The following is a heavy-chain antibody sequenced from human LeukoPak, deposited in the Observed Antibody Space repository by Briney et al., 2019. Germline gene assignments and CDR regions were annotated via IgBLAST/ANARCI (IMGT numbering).Heavy chain of an antibody. V-gene: IGHV3-48*01. J-gene: IGHJ6*03. CDR2: ISSSSSTI. Sequence: GGSLRLSCAASGFTFSSYSMNWVRQAPGKGLEWVSYISSSSSTISYADSVRGRFTISRDNAKNSLYLQMNGLRAEDTAVYYCAKDSGGGYYYMDVWGKGTTVTVSS. CDR1: GFTFSSYS. CDR3: AKDSGGGYYYMDV. D-gene: IGHD4-23*01.